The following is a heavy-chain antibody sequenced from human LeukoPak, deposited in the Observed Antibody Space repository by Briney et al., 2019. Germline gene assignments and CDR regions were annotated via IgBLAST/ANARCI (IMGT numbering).Heavy chain of an antibody. J-gene: IGHJ5*02. CDR1: GGSISSGSYY. CDR3: AREKKSGYDSGMVDWFDP. V-gene: IGHV4-61*02. CDR2: IYTSGST. D-gene: IGHD5-12*01. Sequence: PSETLSLTCTVSGGSISSGSYYWSWIRQPAGQGLEWIGRIYTSGSTNYNPSLKSRVTISVDTSKNQFSLKLSSVTAADTAVYYCAREKKSGYDSGMVDWFDPWGQGTLVTVSS.